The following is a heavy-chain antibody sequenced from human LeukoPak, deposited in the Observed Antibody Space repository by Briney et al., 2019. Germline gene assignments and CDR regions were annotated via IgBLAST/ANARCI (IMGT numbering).Heavy chain of an antibody. J-gene: IGHJ4*02. CDR1: GFSFSGHS. CDR3: ARNKRASQYYFDY. CDR2: ISDSGSPI. Sequence: GGSLRLSCAASGFSFSGHSMNWVRQAPGRGLEWVAFISDSGSPIYYADSVRGRFTIPRDNAANSLYLQMNRLRAADSAVYFCARNKRASQYYFDYWGQGALVTVSS. V-gene: IGHV3-48*01. D-gene: IGHD2-2*01.